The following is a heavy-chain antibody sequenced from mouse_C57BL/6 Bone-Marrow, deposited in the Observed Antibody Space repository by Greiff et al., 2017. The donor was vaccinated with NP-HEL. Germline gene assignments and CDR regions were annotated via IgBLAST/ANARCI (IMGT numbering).Heavy chain of an antibody. Sequence: EVKLMESGGDLVKPGGSLKLSCAASGFTFSSYGMSWVRQTPDKRLEWVATISSGGSYTYYPDSVKGRFTIPRDNAKKTLYLQMSSLKSEETAMYYCARQTTTVVATGFDYWGQGTTLTVSS. D-gene: IGHD1-1*01. CDR3: ARQTTTVVATGFDY. CDR2: ISSGGSYT. V-gene: IGHV5-6*01. J-gene: IGHJ2*01. CDR1: GFTFSSYG.